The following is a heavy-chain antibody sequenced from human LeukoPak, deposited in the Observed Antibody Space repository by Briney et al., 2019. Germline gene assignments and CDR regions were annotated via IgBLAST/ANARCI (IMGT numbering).Heavy chain of an antibody. Sequence: GESLKISCKASGYSITTYWLGWVRQMPGKGLEWMGIIYPRDSDIIYRPSFRGQVTISVDKSINTAYLQWSSLKASDTAMYYCARHLYGDQTAFDYWGQGTLVTVSS. J-gene: IGHJ4*02. CDR2: IYPRDSDI. D-gene: IGHD4-17*01. CDR3: ARHLYGDQTAFDY. V-gene: IGHV5-51*01. CDR1: GYSITTYW.